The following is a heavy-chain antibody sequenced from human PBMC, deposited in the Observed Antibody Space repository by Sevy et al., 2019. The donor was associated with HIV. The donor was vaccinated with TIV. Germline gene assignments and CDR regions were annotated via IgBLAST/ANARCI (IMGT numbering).Heavy chain of an antibody. CDR3: AGDSQNIVVVPDATINYYYSYYMDV. CDR2: IKQDGSER. CDR1: GFTFSSYW. V-gene: IGHV3-7*01. Sequence: GGSLRLSCAASGFTFSSYWMSWVRQAPGKGLEWVANIKQDGSERYYEDSVKGRFTISRDNTKNSLYLQMNSLRVEDTAVYYCAGDSQNIVVVPDATINYYYSYYMDVWGKGTTVTVSS. J-gene: IGHJ6*03. D-gene: IGHD2-2*01.